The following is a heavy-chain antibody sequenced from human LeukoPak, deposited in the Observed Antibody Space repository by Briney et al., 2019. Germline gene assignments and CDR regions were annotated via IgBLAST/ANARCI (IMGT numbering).Heavy chain of an antibody. D-gene: IGHD3-3*01. CDR2: ISWNSGSI. CDR1: GFTFDDYA. J-gene: IGHJ6*02. Sequence: PGGSLRLSCAASGFTFDDYAMHWVRQAPGKGLEWVSGISWNSGSIGYADSVKGRFTISRDNAKNSLYLQMNSLRAEDTALYYCAKERSDYYYGMDVWGQGTTVTVSS. CDR3: AKERSDYYYGMDV. V-gene: IGHV3-9*01.